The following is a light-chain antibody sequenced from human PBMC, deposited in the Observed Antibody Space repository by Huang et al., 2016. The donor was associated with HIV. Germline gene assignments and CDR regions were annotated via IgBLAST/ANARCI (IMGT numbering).Light chain of an antibody. J-gene: IGKJ3*01. Sequence: DIVMTQSPDSLAMSLGERATINCKSSQSLLSSSKKKNYLAWYRQTPGQHPKLLIYWASIRESGVPARFSGSGSGTEFSLTITNLQAEDVGLYYCQQYYGIPLTFGPGT. V-gene: IGKV4-1*01. CDR3: QQYYGIPLT. CDR2: WAS. CDR1: QSLLSSSKKKNY.